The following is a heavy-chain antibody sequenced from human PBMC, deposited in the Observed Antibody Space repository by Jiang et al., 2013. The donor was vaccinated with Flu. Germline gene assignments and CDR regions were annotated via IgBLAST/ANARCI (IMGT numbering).Heavy chain of an antibody. CDR3: ARAYRGYCSGGSCYSWDY. Sequence: GLVKPSETLSLTCTVSGGSISSYYWSWVRQPPGKGLEWIGYIYSSGSTYYNPSLKSRVTFSVDTSKNQFSLKLSSVTAADTAVYYCARAYRGYCSGGSCYSWDYWGQGTLVTVSS. CDR1: GGSISSYY. CDR2: IYSSGST. D-gene: IGHD2-15*01. J-gene: IGHJ4*02. V-gene: IGHV4-59*12.